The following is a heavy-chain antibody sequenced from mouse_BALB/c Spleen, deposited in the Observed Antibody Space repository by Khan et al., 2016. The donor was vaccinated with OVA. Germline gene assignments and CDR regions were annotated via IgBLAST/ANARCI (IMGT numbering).Heavy chain of an antibody. Sequence: QVQLKESGPGLVAPSQSLSITCTVSGFSLTSYGVSWVRQSPGKGLEWLGVIWGDGSTTYHSTLISRLIISKDNSKSQVFLKLTGLQTDDTATYYCAKFTPDYYSMDYWGQGTTVTVSS. CDR2: IWGDGST. CDR1: GFSLTSYG. V-gene: IGHV2-3*01. D-gene: IGHD1-1*01. CDR3: AKFTPDYYSMDY. J-gene: IGHJ4*01.